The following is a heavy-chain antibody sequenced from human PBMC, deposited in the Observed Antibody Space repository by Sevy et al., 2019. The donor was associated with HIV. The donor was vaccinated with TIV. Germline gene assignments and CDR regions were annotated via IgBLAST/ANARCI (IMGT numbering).Heavy chain of an antibody. CDR2: IWYDGSNK. J-gene: IGHJ4*02. CDR3: ARDRGIAAAALDY. V-gene: IGHV3-33*01. CDR1: GFTFSSYG. D-gene: IGHD6-13*01. Sequence: GGSLRLSCAASGFTFSSYGMHWVHQAPGKGLEWVAVIWYDGSNKYYADSVKGRFTISRDNSKNTLYLQMNSLRAEDTAVYYCARDRGIAAAALDYWGQGTLVTVSS.